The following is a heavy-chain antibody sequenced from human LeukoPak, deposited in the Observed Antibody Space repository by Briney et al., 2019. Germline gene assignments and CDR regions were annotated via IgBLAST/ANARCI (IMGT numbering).Heavy chain of an antibody. CDR1: GGSISGYY. CDR3: AGLPAAFDY. CDR2: IYYSGST. J-gene: IGHJ4*02. D-gene: IGHD2-2*01. Sequence: SETLSLTCTVSGGSISGYYWSWIRQPPGKGLEWIGDIYYSGSTNYNPSLKSRVTISVDTSKNQFSLQLSSVTAADTAVYYCAGLPAAFDYWGQGTLVTVSS. V-gene: IGHV4-59*01.